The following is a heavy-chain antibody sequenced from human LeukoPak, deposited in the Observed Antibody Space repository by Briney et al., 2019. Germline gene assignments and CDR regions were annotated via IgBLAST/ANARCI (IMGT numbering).Heavy chain of an antibody. V-gene: IGHV3-23*01. Sequence: GGSLRLSCAASGFTFSSYAMSWVRQAPGKGLEWVSAISGSGGSTYYADSVKGRFTISRDNAKNSLYLQMNSLRADDTAVYYCARDHSSSWYPYFDYWGQGTLVTVSS. D-gene: IGHD6-13*01. CDR1: GFTFSSYA. CDR2: ISGSGGST. J-gene: IGHJ4*02. CDR3: ARDHSSSWYPYFDY.